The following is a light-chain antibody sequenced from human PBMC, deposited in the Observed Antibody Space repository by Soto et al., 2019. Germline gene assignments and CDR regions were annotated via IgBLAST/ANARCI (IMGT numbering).Light chain of an antibody. CDR2: KAS. CDR3: QKDSKWPQM. V-gene: IGKV1-5*03. CDR1: QTISSG. Sequence: IQMTQSPAKRSGSVGDRVTITCRASQTISSGWAWYQQKPGQAPTLLIYKASTLKSGVPARFRGRGSGAEFTLTVSSLQPEDFAVHYSQKDSKWPQMFGGGTKVDIK. J-gene: IGKJ4*02.